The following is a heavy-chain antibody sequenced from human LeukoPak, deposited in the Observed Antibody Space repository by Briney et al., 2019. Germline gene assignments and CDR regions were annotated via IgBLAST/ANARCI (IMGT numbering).Heavy chain of an antibody. D-gene: IGHD6-13*01. Sequence: ASVKVSCKASGYTFTGYYMHWVRQAPGQGLEWMGWINPNSCGTNYAQKFQGRVTMTRDTSISTAYMELSRLRSDDTAVYYCARWGRAAARDYYYMDVWGKGTTVTVSS. CDR3: ARWGRAAARDYYYMDV. CDR2: INPNSCGT. CDR1: GYTFTGYY. V-gene: IGHV1-2*02. J-gene: IGHJ6*03.